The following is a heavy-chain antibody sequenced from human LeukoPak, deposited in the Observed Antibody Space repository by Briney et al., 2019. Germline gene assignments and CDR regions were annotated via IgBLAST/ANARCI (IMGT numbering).Heavy chain of an antibody. Sequence: QAGGSLRLSCAASGFTFSSYSMSWVRQAPGKGLEWVSYIHSSGRTIYYADSVKGRFAISRDNAKNSLYLQMNSLRAEDTAVYYCARDPEALDYWGQGTLVTVSS. CDR3: ARDPEALDY. CDR2: IHSSGRTI. CDR1: GFTFSSYS. V-gene: IGHV3-48*01. J-gene: IGHJ4*02.